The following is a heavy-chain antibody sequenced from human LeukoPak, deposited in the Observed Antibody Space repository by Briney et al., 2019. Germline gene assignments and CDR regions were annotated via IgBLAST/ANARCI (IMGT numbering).Heavy chain of an antibody. CDR1: GGSFSGYY. V-gene: IGHV4-34*01. CDR3: ARRGDYGNRADDAFDL. J-gene: IGHJ3*01. Sequence: SETLSLTCAVYGGSFSGYYWSWIRQPPGKGLEWIGEINHSGSTNYNPSLKSRVTISVDTSKNQFSLYLTSVTAADTAVYYCARRGDYGNRADDAFDLWGQGTMVTVSS. D-gene: IGHD4/OR15-4a*01. CDR2: INHSGST.